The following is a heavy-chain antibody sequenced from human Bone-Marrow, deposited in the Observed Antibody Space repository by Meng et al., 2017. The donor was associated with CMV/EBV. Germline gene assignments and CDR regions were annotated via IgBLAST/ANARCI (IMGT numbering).Heavy chain of an antibody. V-gene: IGHV4-34*01. CDR2: INHSGST. Sequence: GSLRLSCAVYGGSFSGYYWSWIRQPPGKGLEWIGEINHSGSTNYNPSLKSRVTISVDTSKNQFSLKLSSVTAADTAVYYCARGWSGWYSYWGQGTRVTGSS. CDR3: ARGWSGWYSY. CDR1: GGSFSGYY. D-gene: IGHD6-19*01. J-gene: IGHJ4*02.